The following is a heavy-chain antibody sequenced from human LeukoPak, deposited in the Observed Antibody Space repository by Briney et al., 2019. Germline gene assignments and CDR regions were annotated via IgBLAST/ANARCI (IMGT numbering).Heavy chain of an antibody. CDR2: IYYSGST. J-gene: IGHJ6*03. D-gene: IGHD2-2*01. CDR3: ARNKLGYCSSTSCYSPQNYYYYYYMDV. Sequence: SETLSLTCTVSGGSISSYYWSWIRQPPGKGLEWIGYIYYSGSTNYNPSLKSRVTISVDTSKNQFSLKLSSVTAADTAVYYCARNKLGYCSSTSCYSPQNYYYYYYMDVWGKGTTVTVS. CDR1: GGSISSYY. V-gene: IGHV4-59*01.